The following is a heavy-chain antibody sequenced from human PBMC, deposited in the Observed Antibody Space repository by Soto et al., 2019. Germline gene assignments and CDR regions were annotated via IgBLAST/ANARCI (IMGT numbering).Heavy chain of an antibody. CDR1: GFTFRNYD. Sequence: EVQLVESGGGLVQPGGSLRLSCEASGFTFRNYDMHWVGQGTGKGLEWVSGISAAGDPDYADSVEGRFTISRENAENSFFLEMDSLRVGDTAVYYCDRTDRDLYGVDVWGQGTTVIVSS. CDR3: DRTDRDLYGVDV. J-gene: IGHJ6*02. V-gene: IGHV3-13*05. CDR2: ISAAGDP.